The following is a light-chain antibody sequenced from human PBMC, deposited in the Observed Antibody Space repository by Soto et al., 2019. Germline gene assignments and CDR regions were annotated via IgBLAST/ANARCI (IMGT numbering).Light chain of an antibody. CDR1: QSISTY. CDR2: AAS. J-gene: IGKJ4*01. Sequence: DIQMTQSPYSLSASVGDTVTITCRASQSISTYLNWYQQKPGKAPELLIYAASSLQSGVPLRFTGSGSGTDFTLTIISLQPEDCASYYCQQSYTTPLTFGVGTKVEIK. CDR3: QQSYTTPLT. V-gene: IGKV1-39*01.